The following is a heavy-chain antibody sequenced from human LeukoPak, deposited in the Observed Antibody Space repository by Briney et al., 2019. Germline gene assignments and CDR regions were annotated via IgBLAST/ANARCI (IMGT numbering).Heavy chain of an antibody. CDR2: IYYSGST. J-gene: IGHJ5*02. Sequence: PSETLSLTCTVSGGSIRSSSHYWGWIRQPPGKGLEWIGSIYYSGSTYYNPSLKSRVTISIDTSKNQFSLKLSSVTAADTAVYYCARSSGWFRAWGQGTLVTVSS. D-gene: IGHD6-19*01. V-gene: IGHV4-39*01. CDR1: GGSIRSSSHY. CDR3: ARSSGWFRA.